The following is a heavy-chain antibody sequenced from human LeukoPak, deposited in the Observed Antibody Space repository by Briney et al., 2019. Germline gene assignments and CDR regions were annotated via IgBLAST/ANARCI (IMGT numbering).Heavy chain of an antibody. D-gene: IGHD5-18*01. Sequence: GGSLRLSCAASGFTISSYGKHWDRQAPGKGQEWEAVISYDGSNKYYADSVKGRFTISRDNSKNTLYLQMNSLRAEDTVVYSCANDGQNSYGSAGYYFDYWGQGTLAPVSS. J-gene: IGHJ4*02. CDR1: GFTISSYG. CDR2: ISYDGSNK. V-gene: IGHV3-30*18. CDR3: ANDGQNSYGSAGYYFDY.